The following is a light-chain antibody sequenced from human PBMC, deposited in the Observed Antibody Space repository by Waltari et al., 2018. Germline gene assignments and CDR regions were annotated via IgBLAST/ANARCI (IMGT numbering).Light chain of an antibody. CDR3: MQALQAPRT. CDR1: QSLLHSNGYNF. V-gene: IGKV2-28*01. J-gene: IGKJ2*01. Sequence: DLVITQSPLSLPVHPGEPASIPCRFSQSLLHSNGYNFLDWYLQKPWQSPQLLIYLGSNRASGVPDRFSGSGSGTDFTLKISRVEAEDAGFYYCMQALQAPRTFGQGTKLEI. CDR2: LGS.